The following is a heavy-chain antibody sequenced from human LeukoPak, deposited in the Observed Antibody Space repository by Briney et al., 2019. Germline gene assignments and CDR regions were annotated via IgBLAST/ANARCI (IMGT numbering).Heavy chain of an antibody. CDR1: GFTFDDYA. V-gene: IGHV3-9*01. Sequence: GGSLRLSCAASGFTFDDYAMDWVRQAAGKCLEWVSGISWDSGSKGYADSVKGRFTISRDNAKNSLYLQMNSLRAEDTALYYCAKDSSSSTLYGMDVWGQGTTVTVSS. J-gene: IGHJ6*02. CDR2: ISWDSGSK. CDR3: AKDSSSSTLYGMDV.